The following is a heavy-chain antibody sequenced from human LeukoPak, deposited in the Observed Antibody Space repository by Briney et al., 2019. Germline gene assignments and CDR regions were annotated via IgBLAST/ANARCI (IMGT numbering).Heavy chain of an antibody. CDR2: INSDGSST. Sequence: GGSLRLSCAASGFTFSSYWMHWVRQAPGKGLVWVSRINSDGSSTNYADYVKGRFTISRDNAKNTLYLQMNSLRAEDTAAYYCARDRGEYYFDYWGQGTLVTVSS. CDR3: ARDRGEYYFDY. J-gene: IGHJ4*02. CDR1: GFTFSSYW. V-gene: IGHV3-74*01. D-gene: IGHD3-10*01.